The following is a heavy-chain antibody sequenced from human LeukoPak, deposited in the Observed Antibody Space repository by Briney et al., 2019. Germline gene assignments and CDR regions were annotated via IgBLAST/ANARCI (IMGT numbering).Heavy chain of an antibody. CDR1: GSSFSSYA. CDR3: AKGEGDQWLATNWFDP. D-gene: IGHD6-19*01. CDR2: ITGSGGST. J-gene: IGHJ5*02. V-gene: IGHV3-23*01. Sequence: GPSLRLSCAPAGSSFSSYAMGWARQAPGEGLEWVSAITGSGGSTYYADSVKGRFTISRDNSKNTLYLQMNSLRAEDTAVYYCAKGEGDQWLATNWFDPWGQGTLVTVSS.